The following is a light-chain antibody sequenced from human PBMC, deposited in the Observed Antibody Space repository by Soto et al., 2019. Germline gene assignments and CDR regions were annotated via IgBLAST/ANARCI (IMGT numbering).Light chain of an antibody. Sequence: QSVLTQPTSASGTPGQRVTISCSGSRSNIGSNTVNWYQQLPGSAPKLLIYSNNQRPSGVPDRFSGSKSGTSASLAISGLRSEDEADYYCAAWDDSLNGFYVFGTGTKLTVL. CDR1: RSNIGSNT. J-gene: IGLJ1*01. CDR3: AAWDDSLNGFYV. V-gene: IGLV1-44*01. CDR2: SNN.